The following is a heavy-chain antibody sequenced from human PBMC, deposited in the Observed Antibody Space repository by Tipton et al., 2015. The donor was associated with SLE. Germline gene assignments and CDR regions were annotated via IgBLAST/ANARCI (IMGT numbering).Heavy chain of an antibody. D-gene: IGHD3-10*01. CDR1: GFTFSNSW. J-gene: IGHJ4*02. V-gene: IGHV3-7*03. Sequence: SLRLSCAASGFTFSNSWMNWVRLAPGKGLEWVANIKEDGSEKHYVDSVKDRLTISRDNAKNSLYLQMNSLRAEDTAVYYCTTEDMVQGGGFDSWGQGTLVTVSS. CDR3: TTEDMVQGGGFDS. CDR2: IKEDGSEK.